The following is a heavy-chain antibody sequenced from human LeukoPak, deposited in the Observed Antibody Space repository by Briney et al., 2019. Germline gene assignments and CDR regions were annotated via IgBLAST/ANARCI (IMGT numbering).Heavy chain of an antibody. Sequence: GGSLRLSCAASGFTFSSYAMHWVRQAPGKGLEWVAVISYDGSNKYYADSVKGRFTISRDNSKNTLYLQMNSLRAEDTAVYYCARFNYDFWSGPDYWGQGTLVTVSS. CDR1: GFTFSSYA. J-gene: IGHJ4*02. CDR2: ISYDGSNK. D-gene: IGHD3-3*01. CDR3: ARFNYDFWSGPDY. V-gene: IGHV3-30-3*01.